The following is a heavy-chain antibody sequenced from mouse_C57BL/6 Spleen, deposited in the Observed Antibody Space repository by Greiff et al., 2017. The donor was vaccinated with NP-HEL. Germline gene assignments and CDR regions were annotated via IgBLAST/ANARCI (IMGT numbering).Heavy chain of an antibody. J-gene: IGHJ2*01. CDR1: GYTFTSYW. V-gene: IGHV1-5*01. CDR3: TRASTVVEDPYYVED. D-gene: IGHD1-1*01. CDR2: IYPGNSDT. Sequence: EVKLQESGTVLARPGASVKMSCKTSGYTFTSYWMHWVKQRPGQGLEWIGAIYPGNSDTSYNQKFKGKAKLTAVTSASTAYLELSSLTNEDSAVYYGTRASTVVEDPYYVEDWGQGTTLTVSS.